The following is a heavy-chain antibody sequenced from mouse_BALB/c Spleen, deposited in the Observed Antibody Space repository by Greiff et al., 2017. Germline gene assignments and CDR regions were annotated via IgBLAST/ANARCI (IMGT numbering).Heavy chain of an antibody. D-gene: IGHD2-4*01. CDR3: ARAQYDYDFAY. V-gene: IGHV5-9-4*01. J-gene: IGHJ3*01. CDR2: ISSGGSYT. Sequence: EVKLMESGGGLVKPGGSLKLSCAASGFTFSSYAMSWVRQSPEKRLEWVAEISSGGSYTYYPDTVTGRFTISRDNAKNTLYLEMSSLRSEDTAMYYCARAQYDYDFAYWGQGTLVTVSA. CDR1: GFTFSSYA.